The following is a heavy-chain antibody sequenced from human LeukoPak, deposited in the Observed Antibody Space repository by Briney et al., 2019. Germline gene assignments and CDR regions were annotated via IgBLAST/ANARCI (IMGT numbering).Heavy chain of an antibody. Sequence: GGSLRLSCAAAGFSLSDYYVSWLRQAPGKGLEWVSYSSSSGSYTNYADSVKGRFTISRDNAKNSLYLQMNSLRAEDTAVYFCARRGDGYELDYWGQGTLVTVSS. V-gene: IGHV3-11*06. CDR1: GFSLSDYY. CDR2: SSSSGSYT. D-gene: IGHD5-24*01. J-gene: IGHJ4*02. CDR3: ARRGDGYELDY.